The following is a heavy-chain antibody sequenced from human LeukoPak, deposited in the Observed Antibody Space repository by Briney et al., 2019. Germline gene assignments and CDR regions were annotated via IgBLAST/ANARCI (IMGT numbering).Heavy chain of an antibody. V-gene: IGHV4-59*01. D-gene: IGHD2/OR15-2a*01. J-gene: IGHJ6*02. CDR2: IYYSGST. CDR1: GGSISSYY. Sequence: SETLSLTCTVSGGSISSYYWSWIRQPPGKGLEWIGYIYYSGSTNYNPSLKSRVTISVDTSKNLFSLKLSSVTAADTAVYYCARESMTNYYYGMDVWGQGTTVTVSS. CDR3: ARESMTNYYYGMDV.